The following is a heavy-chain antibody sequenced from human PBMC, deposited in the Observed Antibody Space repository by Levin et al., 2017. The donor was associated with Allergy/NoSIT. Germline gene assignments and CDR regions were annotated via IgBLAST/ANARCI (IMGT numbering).Heavy chain of an antibody. Sequence: SCAASGFTFSSYGMHWVRQAPGKGLEWVAVISYDGSNKYYADSVQGRFTISRDNSKNTLYLQMNSLRAEDTAVYYCAKEAENEGAFDIWGRGTMVTVSS. J-gene: IGHJ3*02. V-gene: IGHV3-30*18. CDR2: ISYDGSNK. D-gene: IGHD1-1*01. CDR3: AKEAENEGAFDI. CDR1: GFTFSSYG.